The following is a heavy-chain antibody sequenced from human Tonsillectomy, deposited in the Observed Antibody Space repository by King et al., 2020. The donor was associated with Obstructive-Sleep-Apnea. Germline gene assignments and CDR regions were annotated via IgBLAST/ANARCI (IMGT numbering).Heavy chain of an antibody. CDR1: GFTFSSYW. V-gene: IGHV3-74*01. CDR2: INSDGSVI. CDR3: AKTPYRYYGLDV. D-gene: IGHD3-16*02. J-gene: IGHJ6*02. Sequence: VQLVESGGGLVQPGGSLRLSCAASGFTFSSYWMFWVRQTPGKGLVWVSRINSDGSVISHADSVKGRFTISRDNAKNTLYLQMNSLRAEDTAVYYCAKTPYRYYGLDVWGQGTTVTVSS.